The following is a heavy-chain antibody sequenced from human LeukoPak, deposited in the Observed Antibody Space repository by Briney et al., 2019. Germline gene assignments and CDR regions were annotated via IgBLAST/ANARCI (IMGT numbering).Heavy chain of an antibody. J-gene: IGHJ4*02. D-gene: IGHD4-11*01. CDR2: VNSDGSST. Sequence: PGGSLSLTCAASGFTFSTFWMHWVRQAPGKGLVWVSRVNSDGSSTSYADSVKGRFTISRDNAKNTLSLQMNSLRAEDTAVYYCARQSYSHSDYWGQGSLVTVSS. V-gene: IGHV3-74*01. CDR1: GFTFSTFW. CDR3: ARQSYSHSDY.